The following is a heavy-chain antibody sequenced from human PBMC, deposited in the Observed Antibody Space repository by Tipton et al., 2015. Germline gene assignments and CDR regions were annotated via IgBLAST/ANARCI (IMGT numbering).Heavy chain of an antibody. D-gene: IGHD3-22*01. CDR3: ARGGDYYDSSGDFDY. Sequence: SLRLSCAASGFSISDYSMNWVRQAPGKGLEWVSSISSGSTYINYGDSVKGRFTVSRDNAKNSLYLQMNSLRAEDTAVYYCARGGDYYDSSGDFDYWGQGTLVTVSS. J-gene: IGHJ4*02. V-gene: IGHV3-21*01. CDR2: ISSGSTYI. CDR1: GFSISDYS.